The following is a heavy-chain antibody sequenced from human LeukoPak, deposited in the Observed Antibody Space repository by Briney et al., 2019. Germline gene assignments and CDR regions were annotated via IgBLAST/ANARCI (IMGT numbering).Heavy chain of an antibody. J-gene: IGHJ5*02. Sequence: SETLSLTCTVSGGSISSEYGSWIRQPPGKGLEWIAYIYYSGTTNYNPSLKSRVSISVDTSKNRFSLKLSPLSATLRPVYYCAILIDYGGFPFFSWGQGTLVTVSS. CDR2: IYYSGTT. V-gene: IGHV4-59*12. CDR3: AILIDYGGFPFFS. CDR1: GGSISSEY. D-gene: IGHD4-23*01.